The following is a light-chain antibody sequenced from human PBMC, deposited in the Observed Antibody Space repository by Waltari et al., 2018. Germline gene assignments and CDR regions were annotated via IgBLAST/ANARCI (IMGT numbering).Light chain of an antibody. CDR3: SSYTTTSAII. J-gene: IGLJ2*01. V-gene: IGLV2-14*03. Sequence: QSALTQPASVSGSPGQSITISCTGTSSDVGGYNYVALYQQYPGKAPKLILFDVSRWPSGVSNRCSGSKSGNTASLTISGLQAEDEADYYCSSYTTTSAIIFGGGTTLTVL. CDR2: DVS. CDR1: SSDVGGYNY.